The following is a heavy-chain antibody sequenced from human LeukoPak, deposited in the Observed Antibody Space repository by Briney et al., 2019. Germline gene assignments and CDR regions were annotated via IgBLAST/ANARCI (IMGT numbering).Heavy chain of an antibody. V-gene: IGHV3-13*01. D-gene: IGHD1-1*01. J-gene: IGHJ4*02. CDR3: ARAGPNDHRFDY. Sequence: GGSLRLSCAASGFTFSSYDMHWVRQATGKGLEWVSAIGTAGDTYYPGSVKGRFTISRDTLKNTVFLQMFSLRPEDTAIYYCARAGPNDHRFDYWGQGTLVTVSS. CDR2: IGTAGDT. CDR1: GFTFSSYD.